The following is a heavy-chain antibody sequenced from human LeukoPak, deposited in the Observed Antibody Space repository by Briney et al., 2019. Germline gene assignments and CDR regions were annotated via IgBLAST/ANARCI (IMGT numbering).Heavy chain of an antibody. CDR2: MNPNSGNT. D-gene: IGHD6-19*01. CDR3: ARRAVGNSYYYSMDV. J-gene: IGHJ6*03. Sequence: GASVKVSCKASGYTFISYDINWVRQVTGQGLEWMGWMNPNSGNTGYAQKFQGGVTITRNTSISTAFMELSSLRSEDTAVYYCARRAVGNSYYYSMDVWGKGTTVTVSS. CDR1: GYTFISYD. V-gene: IGHV1-8*03.